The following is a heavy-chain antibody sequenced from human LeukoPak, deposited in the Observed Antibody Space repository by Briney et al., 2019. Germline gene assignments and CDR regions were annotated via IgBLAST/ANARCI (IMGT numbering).Heavy chain of an antibody. CDR1: GFTFRSYS. V-gene: IGHV3-48*02. D-gene: IGHD3-10*01. Sequence: QAGGSLRLSCGASGFTFRSYSMNWVRQAPGKGLEWVSYISSSSSTIYYADSVKGRFTISRDNAKNSLYLQMNSLRDEDTAVYYCARDDYGPGSYWEWGQGTLVTVSS. CDR3: ARDDYGPGSYWE. CDR2: ISSSSSTI. J-gene: IGHJ4*02.